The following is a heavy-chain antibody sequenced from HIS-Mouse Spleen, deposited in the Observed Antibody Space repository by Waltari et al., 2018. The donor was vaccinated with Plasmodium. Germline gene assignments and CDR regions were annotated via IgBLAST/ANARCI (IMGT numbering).Heavy chain of an antibody. CDR1: GGSFSGYY. CDR2: INHSGST. Sequence: QVQLPQWGAGLLKPSETLSLTCAVYGGSFSGYYWSWIRQPPGKGLEWIGEINHSGSTNYNPSLKSRVTISVDTSKNQFSLKLSSVTAADTAVYYCARAYYDFWSGYRFDYWGQGTLVTVSS. J-gene: IGHJ4*02. V-gene: IGHV4-34*01. D-gene: IGHD3-3*01. CDR3: ARAYYDFWSGYRFDY.